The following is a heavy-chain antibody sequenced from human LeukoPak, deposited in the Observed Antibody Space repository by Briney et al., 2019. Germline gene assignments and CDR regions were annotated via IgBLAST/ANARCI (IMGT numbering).Heavy chain of an antibody. J-gene: IGHJ4*02. Sequence: SETLSLTCGVYSGSFRGYFWSWIRQTPGKGLEWIGEINQSGSTNYNPSLESRVTISVDTSKNQFSLRLTSVTAADTAVYYCARHPALSTLDYWGQGTLVTVSS. CDR1: SGSFRGYF. V-gene: IGHV4-34*01. CDR2: INQSGST. CDR3: ARHPALSTLDY. D-gene: IGHD5/OR15-5a*01.